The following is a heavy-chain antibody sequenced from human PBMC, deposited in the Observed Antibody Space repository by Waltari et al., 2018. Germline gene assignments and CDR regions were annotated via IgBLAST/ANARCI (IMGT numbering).Heavy chain of an antibody. D-gene: IGHD3-10*01. CDR1: GYTFTGYY. CDR2: IKPNSGGT. CDR3: ARALVRGVIIPFDY. J-gene: IGHJ4*02. V-gene: IGHV1-2*02. Sequence: QVQLVQSGAEVKKHGASVKVSCKASGYTFTGYYMHWVRQAPGQGLEWMGWIKPNSGGTNYAPKFQGRVTMTRDTSISTAYMELNSLRAEDTAVYYCARALVRGVIIPFDYWGQGTLVTVSS.